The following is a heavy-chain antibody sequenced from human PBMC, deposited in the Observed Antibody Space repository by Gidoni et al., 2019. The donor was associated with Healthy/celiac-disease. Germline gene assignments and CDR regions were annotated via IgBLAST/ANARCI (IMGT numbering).Heavy chain of an antibody. CDR1: GFTFSDYY. D-gene: IGHD3-16*01. V-gene: IGHV3-11*01. CDR2: ISSSGSTI. Sequence: QVQLVESGVGLVKPGGSLRLSCAASGFTFSDYYLRWIRQAPGKGLEWVSYISSSGSTIYYANSVKGRFTIARDNAKNSLYLKMNSLRAEDTAVYYCARDEGVLGYFDLWGRGTLITVSS. J-gene: IGHJ2*01. CDR3: ARDEGVLGYFDL.